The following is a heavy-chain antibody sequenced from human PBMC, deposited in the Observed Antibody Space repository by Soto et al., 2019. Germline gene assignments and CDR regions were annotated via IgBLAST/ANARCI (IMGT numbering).Heavy chain of an antibody. CDR2: ISYDGSNK. Sequence: QVQLVESGGGVVQPGRSLRLSCAASGFSFSSYGMHWVRQAPGKGLKWVAVISYDGSNKYYADSVKGRFTISRDNSKSTLYLQMNSLRAEDTAVYYWATDVVFSNSSYLDYWGQGTLVTVSS. CDR3: ATDVVFSNSSYLDY. J-gene: IGHJ4*02. D-gene: IGHD2-2*01. V-gene: IGHV3-30*03. CDR1: GFSFSSYG.